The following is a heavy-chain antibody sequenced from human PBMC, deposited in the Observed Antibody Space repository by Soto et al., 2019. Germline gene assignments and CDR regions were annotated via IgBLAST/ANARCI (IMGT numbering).Heavy chain of an antibody. CDR1: GGTFSSYA. Sequence: QVQLVQSGAEVKKPGSSVKVSCKASGGTFSSYAISWVRQAPGQGLEWMGGIIPIFGTANYEQKFQGRVTMTADKSTRTAYMELSSRRSEDTAVYYCASSGEDLVVVPAAIRVHGGGMDVWGQGTTVTVSS. CDR3: ASSGEDLVVVPAAIRVHGGGMDV. CDR2: IIPIFGTA. V-gene: IGHV1-69*06. J-gene: IGHJ6*02. D-gene: IGHD2-2*02.